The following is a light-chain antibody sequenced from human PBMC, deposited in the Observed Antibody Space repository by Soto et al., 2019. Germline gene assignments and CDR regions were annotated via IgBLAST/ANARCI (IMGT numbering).Light chain of an antibody. CDR1: QSVDSH. V-gene: IGKV3-11*01. CDR2: DAS. J-gene: IGKJ2*01. Sequence: EIVLTQSPATLSLSPGERATLSCRASQSVDSHLAWYQKKPGQAPRLLIYDASNRATGIPARFSGSGSGTDFTLTISSLEPEDFAVYYCQHRSNWPRNFGQGTKLEIK. CDR3: QHRSNWPRN.